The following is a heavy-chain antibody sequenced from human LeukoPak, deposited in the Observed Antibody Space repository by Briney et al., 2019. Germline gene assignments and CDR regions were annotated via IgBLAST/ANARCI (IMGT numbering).Heavy chain of an antibody. J-gene: IGHJ6*02. CDR2: IGTAGDT. Sequence: GGSLRLSCAASGFTFSSYDMHWVRHATGKGLEWVSAIGTAGDTYYPGSVKGRFTISRENAKNSLYLQMNSLRAEDTAVYYCARVHEYSYGYDFGMDVWGQGTTVTVSS. CDR3: ARVHEYSYGYDFGMDV. V-gene: IGHV3-13*01. CDR1: GFTFSSYD. D-gene: IGHD5-18*01.